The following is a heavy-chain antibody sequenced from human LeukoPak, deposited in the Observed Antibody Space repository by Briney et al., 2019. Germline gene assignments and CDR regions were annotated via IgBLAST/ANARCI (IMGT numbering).Heavy chain of an antibody. Sequence: GGSLRLSCAASGFTFNVYGMSWVRQAPGKGLECVSRINGIGGSTGYADSVKGRFTISRDNAKNTPYLQMKSQRVEETAIHDWARGFCSNGGSHLFDCWGQGTLVTVSS. D-gene: IGHD2-8*01. V-gene: IGHV3-20*01. J-gene: IGHJ4*02. CDR2: INGIGGST. CDR3: ARGFCSNGGSHLFDC. CDR1: GFTFNVYG.